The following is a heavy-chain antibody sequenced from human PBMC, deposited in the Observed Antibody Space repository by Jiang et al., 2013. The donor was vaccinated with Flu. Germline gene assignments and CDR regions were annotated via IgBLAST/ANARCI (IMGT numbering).Heavy chain of an antibody. Sequence: ISRTGTTIYYADSLKGRFTISRDNAKNSLYLQMNSLRTEDTAVYYCARYTVTTGCFDSWGRGTLVTVSS. CDR2: ISRTGTTI. V-gene: IGHV3-11*04. D-gene: IGHD4-17*01. CDR3: ARYTVTTGCFDS. J-gene: IGHJ5*01.